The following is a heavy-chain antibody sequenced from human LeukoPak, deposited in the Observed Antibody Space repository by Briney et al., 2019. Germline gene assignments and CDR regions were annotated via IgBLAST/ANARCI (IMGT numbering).Heavy chain of an antibody. CDR2: INPNSGGT. V-gene: IGHV1-2*02. D-gene: IGHD2-2*02. J-gene: IGHJ5*02. CDR1: GYTFTGYY. CDR3: ARTNFQLLYAHEMNWFDP. Sequence: ASVKVSCKASGYTFTGYYMHWVRQAPGQGLEWMGWINPNSGGTNYAQKFQGRVTMTRDTSISTAYMELSRLRSDDTAVYYCARTNFQLLYAHEMNWFDPWGQGTLVTVSS.